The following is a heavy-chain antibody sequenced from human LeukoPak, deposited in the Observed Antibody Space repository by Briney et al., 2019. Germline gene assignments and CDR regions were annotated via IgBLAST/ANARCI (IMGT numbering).Heavy chain of an antibody. CDR3: AQDHLGFGDYWFGY. CDR2: ISAGGDET. Sequence: TGGSLRLSCVTPGLRFNTYAMSWVRQAPGKGLEWVSAISAGGDETHYADSVKGRFTVSRDNSKNTLFLQMNSLRVEDTAVYYCAQDHLGFGDYWFGYWGQGTLVSVSS. J-gene: IGHJ4*02. D-gene: IGHD4-17*01. CDR1: GLRFNTYA. V-gene: IGHV3-23*01.